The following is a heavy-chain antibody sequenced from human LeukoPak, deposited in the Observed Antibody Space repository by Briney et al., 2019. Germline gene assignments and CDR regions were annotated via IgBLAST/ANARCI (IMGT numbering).Heavy chain of an antibody. V-gene: IGHV4-39*07. D-gene: IGHD4-11*01. Sequence: PSETLPLTCTVSGGSISSSSYYWGWIRQPPGKGLEWIGSIYYSGSTYYNPSLKSRVTISVDTSKNQFSLKLSSVTAADTAVYYCARGGDYSKHPLCFDYWGQGTLVTVSS. CDR1: GGSISSSSYY. CDR3: ARGGDYSKHPLCFDY. J-gene: IGHJ4*02. CDR2: IYYSGST.